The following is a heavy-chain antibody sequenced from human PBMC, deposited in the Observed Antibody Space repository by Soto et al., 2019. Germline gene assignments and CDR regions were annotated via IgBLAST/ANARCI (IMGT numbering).Heavy chain of an antibody. CDR1: GFTFSSYS. D-gene: IGHD6-13*01. CDR3: AKNVAAAGSSYYYYGMDV. V-gene: IGHV3-48*02. CDR2: ISSSSSTI. J-gene: IGHJ6*02. Sequence: PGGSLRLSCAASGFTFSSYSMNWVRQAPGKGLERVSYISSSSSTIYYADSVKGRFTISRDNAKNTLYLQMNRLRDEDTAVYYCAKNVAAAGSSYYYYGMDVWGQGTTVTVSS.